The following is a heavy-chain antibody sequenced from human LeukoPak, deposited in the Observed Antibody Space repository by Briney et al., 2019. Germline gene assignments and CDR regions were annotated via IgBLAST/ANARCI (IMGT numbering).Heavy chain of an antibody. D-gene: IGHD3-22*01. CDR3: ARVEDRTYYYYMDV. V-gene: IGHV1-2*02. Sequence: ASVKVSCKASGYTFTGYYMHWVRQAPGQGLEWMGWINPNSGGTNYAQKFQGRVTMTRDTSISTAYMELSRLRSDDTAVYYCARVEDRTYYYYMDVWGKGTTVTVSS. CDR2: INPNSGGT. J-gene: IGHJ6*03. CDR1: GYTFTGYY.